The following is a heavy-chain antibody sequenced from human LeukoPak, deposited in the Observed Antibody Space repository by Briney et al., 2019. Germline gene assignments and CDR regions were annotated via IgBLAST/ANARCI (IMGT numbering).Heavy chain of an antibody. CDR1: GFTFSSYG. V-gene: IGHV3-30*18. CDR2: ISYDGSNK. J-gene: IGHJ4*02. D-gene: IGHD3-22*01. CDR3: AKARYYDSSGYYADY. Sequence: PGRSLRLSCAASGFTFSSYGMHWVRQAPGKGLEWVAVISYDGSNKYYADSVKGRFTISRDNSKNTLYLQMNSPRAEDTAVYYCAKARYYDSSGYYADYWGQGTLVTVSS.